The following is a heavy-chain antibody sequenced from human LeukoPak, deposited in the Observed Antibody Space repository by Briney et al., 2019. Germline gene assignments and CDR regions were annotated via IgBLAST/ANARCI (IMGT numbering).Heavy chain of an antibody. V-gene: IGHV3-23*01. D-gene: IGHD2-8*01. J-gene: IGHJ6*02. CDR1: GFTFSSYA. CDR2: ISGSGGST. Sequence: GGSLRLSCAASGFTFSSYAMSWVRQAPGKGLEWVSAISGSGGSTYYADSVKGRFTISRDNSKNTLYLQMNSLRAEDTAVYYCAKTSLEWCMLCDYYYGMDVWGQGTTVTVSS. CDR3: AKTSLEWCMLCDYYYGMDV.